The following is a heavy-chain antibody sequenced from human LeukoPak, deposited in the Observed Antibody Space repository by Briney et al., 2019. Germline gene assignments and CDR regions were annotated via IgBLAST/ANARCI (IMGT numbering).Heavy chain of an antibody. D-gene: IGHD5-12*01. CDR3: ARGGSGYDSFYYYGMDV. Sequence: SETLSLTCAVSGGSISSGSYRWGWIRQPPGKGLEWIGYIYDSGSTNYNPSLKSRVTISVDTSKNQFSLKLSSVTAADTVVYYCARGGSGYDSFYYYGMDVWGQGTTVTVSS. V-gene: IGHV4-61*01. J-gene: IGHJ6*02. CDR1: GGSISSGSYR. CDR2: IYDSGST.